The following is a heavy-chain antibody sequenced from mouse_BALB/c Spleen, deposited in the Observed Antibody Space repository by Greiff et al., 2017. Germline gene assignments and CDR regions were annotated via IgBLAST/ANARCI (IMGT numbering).Heavy chain of an antibody. CDR3: ARFYYGSSYSNYAMDY. CDR1: GYTFTSYW. J-gene: IGHJ4*01. CDR2: INPSTGYT. Sequence: QVHVKQSGAELAKPGASVKMSCKASGYTFTSYWMHWVKQRPGQGLEWIGYINPSTGYTEYNQKFKDKATLTADKSSSTAYMQLSSLTSEDSAVYYCARFYYGSSYSNYAMDYWGQGTSVTVSS. D-gene: IGHD1-1*01. V-gene: IGHV1-7*01.